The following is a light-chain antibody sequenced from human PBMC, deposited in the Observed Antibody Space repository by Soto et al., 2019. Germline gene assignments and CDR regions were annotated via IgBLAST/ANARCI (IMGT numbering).Light chain of an antibody. CDR3: SSYTSSSIDYV. CDR2: EVS. J-gene: IGLJ1*01. Sequence: QSALTQPASVSGSPGQSITISCTGTSSDVGGYNYVSWYQQHPGKAPKLMIYEVSNRPSGVSNRFSGSKSGNTASLIISGLQAEDEADYYCSSYTSSSIDYVFGTGTKLTVL. CDR1: SSDVGGYNY. V-gene: IGLV2-14*01.